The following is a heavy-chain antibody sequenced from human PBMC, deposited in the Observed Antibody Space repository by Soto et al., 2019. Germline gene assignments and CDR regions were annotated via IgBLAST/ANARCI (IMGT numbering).Heavy chain of an antibody. CDR1: GYTLTELS. CDR3: ARDLGGWPDY. Sequence: ASLKVSCKVSGYTLTELSMHWVRQAPGQRLEWMGWINAGNGNMKYSQKFQGRVTITRDTSASTAYMELSSLRSEDTAVYYCARDLGGWPDYWGQGTLVTVSS. D-gene: IGHD2-15*01. CDR2: INAGNGNM. V-gene: IGHV1-3*01. J-gene: IGHJ4*02.